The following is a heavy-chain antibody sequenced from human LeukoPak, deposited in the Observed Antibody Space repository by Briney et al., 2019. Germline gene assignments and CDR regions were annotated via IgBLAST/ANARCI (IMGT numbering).Heavy chain of an antibody. CDR3: AREEDYYDFWSGYPNARPPYNWFDP. D-gene: IGHD3-3*01. CDR1: GGSISSSSYY. J-gene: IGHJ5*02. CDR2: IYTSGST. Sequence: PSETLSLTCTVSGGSISSSSYYWSWIRQPAGKGLEWIGRIYTSGSTNYNPSLKSRVTMSVDTSKNQFSLKLSSVTAADTAVYYCAREEDYYDFWSGYPNARPPYNWFDPWGQGTLVTVSS. V-gene: IGHV4-61*02.